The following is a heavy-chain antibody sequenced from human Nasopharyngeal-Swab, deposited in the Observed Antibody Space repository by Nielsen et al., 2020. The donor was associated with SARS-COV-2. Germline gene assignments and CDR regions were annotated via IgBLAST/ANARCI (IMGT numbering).Heavy chain of an antibody. J-gene: IGHJ3*02. CDR3: ARDPYSSNAFDI. CDR2: ISSSCSYI. V-gene: IGHV3-21*01. D-gene: IGHD6-13*01. Sequence: WIRQPPGKGLEWVLSISSSCSYIYYADSVKGRFTISRDNAKNSLYLQMNSLRAEDTAVYYCARDPYSSNAFDIWGQGTMVTVSS.